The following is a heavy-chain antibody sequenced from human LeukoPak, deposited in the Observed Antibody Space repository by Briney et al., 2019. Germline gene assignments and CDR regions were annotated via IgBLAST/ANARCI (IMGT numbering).Heavy chain of an antibody. J-gene: IGHJ4*02. CDR2: INHSGST. D-gene: IGHD3-10*01. CDR3: ARAPYYYGSGSYLF. Sequence: SSETLSLTGSGYGGSFSGYYWSWIRQPPGKGLEGMGEINHSGSTNYNTSLKSRVTISVDTSKNQFSLKLSSVTAADTAVYYCARAPYYYGSGSYLFGGQGTLVTVSS. V-gene: IGHV4-34*01. CDR1: GGSFSGYY.